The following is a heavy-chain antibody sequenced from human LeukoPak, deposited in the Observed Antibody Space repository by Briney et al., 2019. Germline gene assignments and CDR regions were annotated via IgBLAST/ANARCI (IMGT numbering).Heavy chain of an antibody. CDR1: GGSFSGYH. J-gene: IGHJ5*02. D-gene: IGHD3-10*01. Sequence: SETLSLTCAVYGGSFSGYHWSWIRQPPGKGLEWIGEINHSGSTNCNPSLKSRVTISVDTSKNQFSLKLSSVTAADTAVYYCARTSAYYYGSGSYPGLNWFDPWGQGTLVTVSS. V-gene: IGHV4-34*01. CDR2: INHSGST. CDR3: ARTSAYYYGSGSYPGLNWFDP.